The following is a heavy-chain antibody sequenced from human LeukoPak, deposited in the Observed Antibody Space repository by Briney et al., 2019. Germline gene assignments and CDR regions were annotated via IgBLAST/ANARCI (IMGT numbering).Heavy chain of an antibody. J-gene: IGHJ1*01. V-gene: IGHV3-53*01. CDR1: GLPFCYAW. CDR3: ATSRVGLSYYERFHH. D-gene: IGHD3-16*01. CDR2: LFKGGST. Sequence: GGPLRLSCGASGLPFCYAWVRGVREARGRGGEWVSVLFKGGSTYYADSVKVRVTISRDNSKNTLYLQMNSLRAEDTAVYYCATSRVGLSYYERFHHWGQGTLVTVSS.